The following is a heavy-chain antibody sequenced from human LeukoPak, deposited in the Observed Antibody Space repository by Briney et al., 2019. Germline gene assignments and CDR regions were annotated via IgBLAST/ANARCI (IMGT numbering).Heavy chain of an antibody. CDR1: GFTFTSYA. CDR2: ISASGDNT. V-gene: IGHV3-23*01. CDR3: PKDPSIVVVPAANFDY. D-gene: IGHD2-2*01. Sequence: GSLTLSCAASGFTFTSYAMSWDRQPPGKGLEWVSAISASGDNTYYTDSVKGRFTISTNNSKHTLYLQINSLITKHPAVYYCPKDPSIVVVPAANFDYWGQGTLGTVSS. J-gene: IGHJ4*02.